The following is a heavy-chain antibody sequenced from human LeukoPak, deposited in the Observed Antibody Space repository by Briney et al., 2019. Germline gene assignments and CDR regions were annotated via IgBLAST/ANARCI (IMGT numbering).Heavy chain of an antibody. J-gene: IGHJ4*02. CDR2: ISSNGGST. V-gene: IGHV3-64*01. D-gene: IGHD6-19*01. CDR3: ARDHGVEQWLPGY. CDR1: GFTFSSYA. Sequence: GGSLRLSCAASGFTFSSYAMHWVRQAPGKGLEYVSAISSNGGSTYYANSVKGRFTISRDNSKNTLYLQMGSLRAEDMAVYYCARDHGVEQWLPGYWGQGTLVTVSS.